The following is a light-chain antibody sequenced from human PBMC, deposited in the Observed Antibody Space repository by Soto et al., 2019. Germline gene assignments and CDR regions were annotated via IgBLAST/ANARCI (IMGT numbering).Light chain of an antibody. CDR3: QQYDSYSPLT. CDR1: QSIDRR. V-gene: IGKV1-5*03. Sequence: DIQMTQSPSTLSASVGDRVTITCRASQSIDRRLTWYQQKPGKAPKLLIYRASGLESGVPSRFSGSGSGTDFTLTISSLQPDDFATYFCQQYDSYSPLTFGGGTKVEIK. CDR2: RAS. J-gene: IGKJ4*01.